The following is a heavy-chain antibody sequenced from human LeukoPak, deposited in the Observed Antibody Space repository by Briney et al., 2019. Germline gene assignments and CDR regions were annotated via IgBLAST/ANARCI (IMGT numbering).Heavy chain of an antibody. Sequence: SVKVSCKASGGTFSSYAISWVRQAPGQGLEWMGGIIPIFGTANYAQKFQGRVTITADESASTAYMELSSLRSEDTAVYYCARDHYYDSSGYYGFDYWGQGTLVTVSS. CDR1: GGTFSSYA. CDR3: ARDHYYDSSGYYGFDY. D-gene: IGHD3-22*01. V-gene: IGHV1-69*01. CDR2: IIPIFGTA. J-gene: IGHJ4*02.